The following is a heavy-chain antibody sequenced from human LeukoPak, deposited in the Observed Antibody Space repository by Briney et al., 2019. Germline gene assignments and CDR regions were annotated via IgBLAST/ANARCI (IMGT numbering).Heavy chain of an antibody. CDR3: AKLDYYDTH. D-gene: IGHD3-22*01. Sequence: GGTLRLSCAASGFTFSSYAMSWVRQAPGKGLEWVSSITGSSASTYYADSVKGRFTISRDNSKNTLYLQMNSLKAEDMAVYFCAKLDYYDTHWGQGTLVTVSS. CDR1: GFTFSSYA. V-gene: IGHV3-23*01. CDR2: ITGSSAST. J-gene: IGHJ4*02.